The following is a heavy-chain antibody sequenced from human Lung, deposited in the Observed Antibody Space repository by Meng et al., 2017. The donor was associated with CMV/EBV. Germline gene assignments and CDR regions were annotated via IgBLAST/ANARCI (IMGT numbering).Heavy chain of an antibody. CDR2: VTGSGDST. J-gene: IGHJ6*02. Sequence: SCTASGFIFSSFAMSWVRQAPGKGLEWVSAVTGSGDSTYHADSVKGRFTISRDNSKNTLYLQMNSLRAEDTAVYYCARNYDILTGPEVWGQGTTVTVSS. D-gene: IGHD3-9*01. V-gene: IGHV3-23*01. CDR1: GFIFSSFA. CDR3: ARNYDILTGPEV.